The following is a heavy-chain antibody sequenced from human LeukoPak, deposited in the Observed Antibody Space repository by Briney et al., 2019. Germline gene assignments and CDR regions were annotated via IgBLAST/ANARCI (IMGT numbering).Heavy chain of an antibody. CDR1: GFSFTSYA. Sequence: GESLRLSCAASGFSFTSYAMSWVRQAPGKGLEWVAAIGGSGRSTYYADSVKGRFTISRDNPKNTLYLQMNSLRAEDTAVYYCAKSGNHYYYYYMDVWGKGTTVTVSS. CDR2: IGGSGRST. J-gene: IGHJ6*03. CDR3: AKSGNHYYYYYMDV. D-gene: IGHD1-26*01. V-gene: IGHV3-23*01.